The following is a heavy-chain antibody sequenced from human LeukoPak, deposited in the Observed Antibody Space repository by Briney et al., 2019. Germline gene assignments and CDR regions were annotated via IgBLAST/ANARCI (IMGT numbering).Heavy chain of an antibody. CDR1: GYTFTSYG. D-gene: IGHD3-10*01. CDR2: ISAYNGNT. Sequence: RASVKVSCKASGYTFTSYGISWVRQAPGQGLEWMGWISAYNGNTNYAQKLQGRVTMTTDTSTSTAYMELRSLRSDDTTVYYCARTVVLLWFGASDYMDVWGKGTTVTVSS. J-gene: IGHJ6*03. CDR3: ARTVVLLWFGASDYMDV. V-gene: IGHV1-18*01.